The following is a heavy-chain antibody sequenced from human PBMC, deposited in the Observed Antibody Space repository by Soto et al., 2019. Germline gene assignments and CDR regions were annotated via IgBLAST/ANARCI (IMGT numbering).Heavy chain of an antibody. D-gene: IGHD5-18*01. CDR1: GGSIRTGHY. J-gene: IGHJ5*02. Sequence: QVQLQESGPGLVKPSQTLSLTCTVSGGSIRTGHYWSWIRQHPGKGLEWIGYIYFSGSTYYNPSLKSRVTMSVDTSKNQFSLELSSVTAADTAVYYCARDNGKWIQPGWSDPWGQGTLVTVSS. CDR3: ARDNGKWIQPGWSDP. CDR2: IYFSGST. V-gene: IGHV4-31*03.